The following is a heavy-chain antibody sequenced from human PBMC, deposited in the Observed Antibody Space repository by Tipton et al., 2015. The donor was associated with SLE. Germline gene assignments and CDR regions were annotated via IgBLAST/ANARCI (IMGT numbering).Heavy chain of an antibody. CDR2: IYYSGST. J-gene: IGHJ4*02. D-gene: IGHD6-13*01. CDR1: GGSIISSSW. Sequence: TLSLTCAVSGGSIISSSWWSWVRQPPGKGLEWIGDIYYSGSTHYNPSLKSRVTISVDTSKNQFSLKLTSVTATDTAVYYCARLNTSSTLDFWGQGTLVTVSS. V-gene: IGHV4-4*02. CDR3: ARLNTSSTLDF.